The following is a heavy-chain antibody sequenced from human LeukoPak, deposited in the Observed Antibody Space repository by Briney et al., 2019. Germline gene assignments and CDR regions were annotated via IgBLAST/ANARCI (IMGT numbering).Heavy chain of an antibody. CDR1: GYTFTGYY. J-gene: IGHJ4*02. CDR3: ARVAVEIWFGEFTAFDY. Sequence: ASVKVSCKASGYTFTGYYMHWVRQAPGQGLEWMGWINPNSGGTTYAQKFQGRVTMTRDTSISTAYMELSRLRSDDTAVYYCARVAVEIWFGEFTAFDYWGQGTLVTVSS. D-gene: IGHD3-10*01. CDR2: INPNSGGT. V-gene: IGHV1-2*02.